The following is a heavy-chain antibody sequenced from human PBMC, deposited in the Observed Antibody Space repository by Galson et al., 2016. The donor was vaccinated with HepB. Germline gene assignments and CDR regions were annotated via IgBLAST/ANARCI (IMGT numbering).Heavy chain of an antibody. J-gene: IGHJ1*01. V-gene: IGHV1-46*02. CDR3: TRGFIGWFSVDV. D-gene: IGHD6-19*01. CDR1: GYVFNDHY. CDR2: IKPGSGNA. Sequence: SVKVSCKASGYVFNDHYMHWVRQAPGHGLEWMGVIKPGSGNAGYAQKLQGRVTMTRDTSKRTFYMELSGLTSGDTAGYYCTRGFIGWFSVDVWGQGTLVIGSS.